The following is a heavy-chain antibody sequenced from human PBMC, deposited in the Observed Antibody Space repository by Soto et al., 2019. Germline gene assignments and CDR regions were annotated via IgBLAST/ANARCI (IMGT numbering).Heavy chain of an antibody. V-gene: IGHV4-34*01. CDR1: GGAFSGYY. D-gene: IGHD1-26*01. J-gene: IGHJ4*02. CDR2: INHSGST. Sequence: SETLSLTCAVYGGAFSGYYWSWIRQPPGKGLEWIGEINHSGSTNYNPSLKSRVTISVDTSKNQFSLKLSSVAAADTAVYYCARGRSYYGYFDYWGQGTLVTVSS. CDR3: ARGRSYYGYFDY.